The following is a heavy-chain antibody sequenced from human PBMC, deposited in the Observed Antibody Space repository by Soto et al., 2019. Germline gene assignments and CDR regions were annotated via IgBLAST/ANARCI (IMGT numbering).Heavy chain of an antibody. J-gene: IGHJ6*03. V-gene: IGHV3-23*01. CDR3: AKDTSSSPYYMDV. CDR2: ITGSTGTT. D-gene: IGHD2-2*01. CDR1: GFTFSNFA. Sequence: EVQVLESGGGSVQPGGSLRLSCAASGFTFSNFAMSWVRHAPGKGLEWVSEITGSTGTTYYADSVRGRFIISRDNSQNTLHLQMNSLRPEDTAVYYCAKDTSSSPYYMDVWGKGTTVTVYS.